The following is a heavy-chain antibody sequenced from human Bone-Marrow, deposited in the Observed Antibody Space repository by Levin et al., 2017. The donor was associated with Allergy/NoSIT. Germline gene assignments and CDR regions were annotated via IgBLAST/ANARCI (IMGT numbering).Heavy chain of an antibody. CDR3: VISGGSYELRRLQFYRLDN. D-gene: IGHD4-17*01. CDR2: IGGSGITA. Sequence: GGSLRLSCVVSGLTFDSYAMTWVRQAPGKGLEWVSAIGGSGITAYYADSIKGRFTISRDNPRNTVYLQINTLSVEDTAVYYCVISGGSYELRRLQFYRLDNWGQGTEVAVYS. V-gene: IGHV3-23*01. J-gene: IGHJ4*02. CDR1: GLTFDSYA.